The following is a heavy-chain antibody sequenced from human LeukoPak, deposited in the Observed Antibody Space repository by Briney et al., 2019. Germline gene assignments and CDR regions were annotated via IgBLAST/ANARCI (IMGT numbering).Heavy chain of an antibody. J-gene: IGHJ4*02. CDR3: AKADGSGSYRFDY. CDR2: ISGLSGRT. Sequence: GGSLRLSCAASGFTFTTYALSWVRQAPGKGLEWVSSISGLSGRTYYADSVKGRVTISRDNSKNALSLQMNSLRAEDTAVYYCAKADGSGSYRFDYWGQGTLVTVSS. D-gene: IGHD3-10*01. V-gene: IGHV3-23*01. CDR1: GFTFTTYA.